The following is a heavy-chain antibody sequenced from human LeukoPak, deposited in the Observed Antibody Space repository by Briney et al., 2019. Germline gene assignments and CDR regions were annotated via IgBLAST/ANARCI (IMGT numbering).Heavy chain of an antibody. CDR1: GASISSNTYY. CDR2: ISYTGNN. Sequence: SETLSLTCTVSGASISSNTYYWGWIRQTPGKGLDWIVAISYTGNNYYSPSLKSRVTISLDTSKNQFSLKLSSVTAADTAVYYCASSIAAAGGGYYGMDVWGRGTTVTVSS. J-gene: IGHJ6*02. V-gene: IGHV4-39*01. D-gene: IGHD6-13*01. CDR3: ASSIAAAGGGYYGMDV.